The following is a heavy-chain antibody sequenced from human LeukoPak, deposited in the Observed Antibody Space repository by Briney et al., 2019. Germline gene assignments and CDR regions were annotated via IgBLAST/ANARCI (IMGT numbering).Heavy chain of an antibody. Sequence: SVKVSCKASGGTLSSYAISWVRQAPGQGLEWMGGIIPIFGTANYAQKFQGRVTITTDESTSTAYMELSSLRSEDTAVYYCAREAHTVRNYYDSSGYYPLRYWGQGTLVTVSS. CDR1: GGTLSSYA. CDR2: IIPIFGTA. J-gene: IGHJ4*02. V-gene: IGHV1-69*05. CDR3: AREAHTVRNYYDSSGYYPLRY. D-gene: IGHD3-22*01.